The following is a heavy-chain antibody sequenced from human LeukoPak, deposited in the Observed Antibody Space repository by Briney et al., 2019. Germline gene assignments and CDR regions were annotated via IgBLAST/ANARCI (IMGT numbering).Heavy chain of an antibody. J-gene: IGHJ4*02. CDR2: ISAYNGNT. CDR3: AREAYYYDSSGYLL. D-gene: IGHD3-22*01. Sequence: GASVKVSCKASGYTFTSYGISWVRQAPGQGLEWMGWISAYNGNTNYAQKLQGRVTMTTDTSTSTAYMELRSLRSEDTAVYYCAREAYYYDSSGYLLWGQGTLVTVSS. CDR1: GYTFTSYG. V-gene: IGHV1-18*01.